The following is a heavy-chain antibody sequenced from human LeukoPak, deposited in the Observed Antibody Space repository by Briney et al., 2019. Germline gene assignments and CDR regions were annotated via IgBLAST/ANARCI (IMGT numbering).Heavy chain of an antibody. CDR1: GFTFSSYA. D-gene: IGHD5-24*01. Sequence: PGGSLRLSCAASGFTFSSYAMHWVRQAPGKGLEWVAVISYDGSNKYYADSVKGRFTISRDNSKNTLYLQMNSLRAEDTAVYNCARVPVEMATIFYWFDPWGQGTLVTVSS. V-gene: IGHV3-30-3*01. CDR2: ISYDGSNK. CDR3: ARVPVEMATIFYWFDP. J-gene: IGHJ5*02.